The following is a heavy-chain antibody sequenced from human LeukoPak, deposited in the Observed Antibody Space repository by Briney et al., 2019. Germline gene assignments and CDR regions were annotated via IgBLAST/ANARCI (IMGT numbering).Heavy chain of an antibody. CDR2: IYYSGST. J-gene: IGHJ6*03. CDR1: GGSISSSSYY. Sequence: PSETLSLTCTVSGGSISSSSYYWGWIRQPPGKGLEWIGSIYYSGSTYYNPSLKSRVIISVDTSKNQFSLKLSSVTAADTAVYYCAKKDYYYMDVWGKGTTVTVSS. V-gene: IGHV4-39*07. CDR3: AKKDYYYMDV.